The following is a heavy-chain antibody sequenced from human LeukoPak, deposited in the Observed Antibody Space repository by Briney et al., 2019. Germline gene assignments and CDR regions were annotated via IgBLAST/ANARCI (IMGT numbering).Heavy chain of an antibody. CDR2: INNDGSSA. D-gene: IGHD3-10*01. Sequence: GGALRLSCAASGVTLSSYWMYWVRQAPGKGLVWVSRINNDGSSAYYADSVKGRFTISRDNAKNTLYLQMDSLRAEDTAVYYCATYGLGTYHLEDWGQGALVTVSS. V-gene: IGHV3-74*01. CDR3: ATYGLGTYHLED. CDR1: GVTLSSYW. J-gene: IGHJ4*02.